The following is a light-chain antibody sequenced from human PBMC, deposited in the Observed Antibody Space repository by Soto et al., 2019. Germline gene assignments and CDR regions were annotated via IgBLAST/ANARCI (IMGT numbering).Light chain of an antibody. Sequence: DIQMTQYPSTLSASVGATVTITCRTTQTINNLLAWYQKRPGKAPEALIFDAYPVNPGVPSMFRGSGSWTDFLVTLKDLLPDDSANYYCKHYEPYGGLPFGPGNTVDIK. CDR2: DAY. CDR1: QTINNL. J-gene: IGKJ3*01. V-gene: IGKV1-5*01. CDR3: KHYEPYGGLP.